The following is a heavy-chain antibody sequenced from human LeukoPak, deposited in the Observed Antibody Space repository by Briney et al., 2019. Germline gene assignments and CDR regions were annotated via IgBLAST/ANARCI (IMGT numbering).Heavy chain of an antibody. Sequence: KPSETLSLTCAVYGGSFSGYYWSWIRQPPGKGLEWIGEINHSGSTNYNPSLKSRVTISVGTSKNQFSLKLSSVTAADTAVYYCARGPRYGDYRRYFDLWGRGTLVTVSS. V-gene: IGHV4-34*01. D-gene: IGHD4-17*01. CDR2: INHSGST. CDR3: ARGPRYGDYRRYFDL. CDR1: GGSFSGYY. J-gene: IGHJ2*01.